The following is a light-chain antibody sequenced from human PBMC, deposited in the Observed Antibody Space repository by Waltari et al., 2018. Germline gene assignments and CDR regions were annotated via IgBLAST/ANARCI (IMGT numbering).Light chain of an antibody. CDR2: GAS. Sequence: EIVLTQSPGTLSLSPGERATLSFRASQSVSSSYFAWYQQKPGQAPRLLIYGASSRATGIPDRFSGSGSGTDFTLTISRLEPEDFAVYYCQQYGSSPSWTFGQGTKVEIK. V-gene: IGKV3-20*01. CDR1: QSVSSSY. J-gene: IGKJ1*01. CDR3: QQYGSSPSWT.